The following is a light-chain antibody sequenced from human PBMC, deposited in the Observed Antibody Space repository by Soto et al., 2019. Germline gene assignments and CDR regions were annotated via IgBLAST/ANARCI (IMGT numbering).Light chain of an antibody. CDR3: QQYYSYLIT. Sequence: DIQRTQSPSTVSSGGLDIVTITCRASQTISSWLAWYQQKPGKAPKLLIYKASTLKSGVPSRFSGSGSGTEFTLTISSLQPDDFATYYCQQYYSYLITFGQGTRLEIK. CDR1: QTISSW. J-gene: IGKJ5*01. CDR2: KAS. V-gene: IGKV1-5*03.